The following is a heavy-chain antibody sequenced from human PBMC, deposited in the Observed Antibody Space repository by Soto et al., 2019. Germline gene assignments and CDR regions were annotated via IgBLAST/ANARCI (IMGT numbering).Heavy chain of an antibody. V-gene: IGHV1-69*12. J-gene: IGHJ6*02. D-gene: IGHD3-10*01. CDR3: AREGGSGNYRYYAMDV. CDR1: GGTFSSYA. Sequence: QVQLVQSGAEVKKHGSSVKVSCKASGGTFSSYAISWVRHAPGQGLEWMGGIIPIFGTANYAQKFQGRVTITADESTSTAYMELSSLRSEDTAVYYCAREGGSGNYRYYAMDVWGQGTTVTVSS. CDR2: IIPIFGTA.